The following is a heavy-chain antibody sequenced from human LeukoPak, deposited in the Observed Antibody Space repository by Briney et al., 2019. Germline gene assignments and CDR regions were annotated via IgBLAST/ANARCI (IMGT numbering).Heavy chain of an antibody. J-gene: IGHJ4*02. D-gene: IGHD3-3*01. CDR3: ARGSGSPLDY. V-gene: IGHV4-30-4*08. Sequence: PSQTLSLTCTVSDGSISTGDYYWSWIRQPPGEGLEWIGYIHYTGSTYYNPSLKSRVTMSVDTSKNQFSLKLSSVTAADTAVYYCARGSGSPLDYWGQGTLVTVSS. CDR1: DGSISTGDYY. CDR2: IHYTGST.